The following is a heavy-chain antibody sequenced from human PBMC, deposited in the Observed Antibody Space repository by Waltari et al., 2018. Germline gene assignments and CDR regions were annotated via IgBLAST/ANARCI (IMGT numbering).Heavy chain of an antibody. V-gene: IGHV1-69*01. CDR1: GGTFSSYA. D-gene: IGHD3-22*01. CDR3: ARAMLAYYYDSSGSKLSLSY. Sequence: VKKPGSSVKVSCKASGGTFSSYAISWVRQAPGQGLEWMGGIIPIFGTANYAQKFQGRVTITADESTSTAYMELSSLRSEDTAVYYCARAMLAYYYDSSGSKLSLSYWGQGTLVTVSS. CDR2: IIPIFGTA. J-gene: IGHJ4*02.